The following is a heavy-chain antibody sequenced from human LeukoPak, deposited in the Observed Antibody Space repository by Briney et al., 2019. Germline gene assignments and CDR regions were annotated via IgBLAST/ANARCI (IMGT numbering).Heavy chain of an antibody. CDR2: INPNSGGT. CDR3: ARERGYSYGHTFDY. V-gene: IGHV1-2*02. J-gene: IGHJ4*02. CDR1: GYTFTGYY. Sequence: ASVKVSCKASGYTFTGYYMHWVRQAPGQGLEWMGWINPNSGGTNYAQKFQGRVTMTRDTSISTAYMELSRLRSDDTAVYYCARERGYSYGHTFDYWGQGTLVTVSS. D-gene: IGHD5-18*01.